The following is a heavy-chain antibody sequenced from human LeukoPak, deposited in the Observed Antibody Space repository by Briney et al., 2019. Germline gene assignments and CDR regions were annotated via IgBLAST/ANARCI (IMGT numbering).Heavy chain of an antibody. Sequence: SGPTLVNPTQTLTLTCTFSGFSLTTGGMSVSWIRQPPGKALEWLARIDWDDDKYYSTSLKTRLTISKDTSNNQVVLTMTNMDPVDTATYYCARGDTALMGDAFDIWGQGTTVTVSS. J-gene: IGHJ3*02. V-gene: IGHV2-70*11. CDR1: GFSLTTGGMS. D-gene: IGHD5-18*01. CDR3: ARGDTALMGDAFDI. CDR2: IDWDDDK.